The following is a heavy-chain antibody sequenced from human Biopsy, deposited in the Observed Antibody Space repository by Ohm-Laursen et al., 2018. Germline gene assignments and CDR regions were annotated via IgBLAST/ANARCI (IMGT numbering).Heavy chain of an antibody. J-gene: IGHJ5*02. CDR3: ARDSGDGSGNYGGCFDP. CDR1: GYTFTPYY. D-gene: IGHD3-10*01. Sequence: GASVKVSCKTSGYTFTPYYIHWMRQAPGQGPEWMGWMNPDSGGTKYAQKFQGRVTMTRDTSISTAYMELSSLRSDDTAVYYCARDSGDGSGNYGGCFDPWGQGTLVTVSS. V-gene: IGHV1-2*02. CDR2: MNPDSGGT.